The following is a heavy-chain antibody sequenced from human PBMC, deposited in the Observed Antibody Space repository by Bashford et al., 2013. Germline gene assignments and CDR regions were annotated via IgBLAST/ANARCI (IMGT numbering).Heavy chain of an antibody. J-gene: IGHJ6*03. CDR2: IKQDGSEK. CDR3: ARLALDWLSYYYYMDV. CDR1: GFTFSSYW. V-gene: IGHV3-7*01. D-gene: IGHD3-9*01. Sequence: GSLRLSCAASGFTFSSYWMSWVRQAPGKGLEWVANIKQDGSEKYYVDSVKGRFTISRDNAKNSLYLQMNSLRAEDTAVYYCARLALDWLSYYYYMDVWGKGTTVTVSS.